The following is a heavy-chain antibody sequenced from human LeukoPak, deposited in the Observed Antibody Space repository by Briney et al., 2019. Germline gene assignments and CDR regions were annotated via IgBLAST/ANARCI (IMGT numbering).Heavy chain of an antibody. CDR3: ARGARSAYYYDSSEAFDI. V-gene: IGHV4-34*01. CDR2: INHSGST. Sequence: SGTLSLTCAVYGGSFSGYYWSWIRQPPGKGLEWIGEINHSGSTNYNPSLKSRVTISVDTSKNQFSLKLSSVTAADTAVYYCARGARSAYYYDSSEAFDIWGQGTMVTVSS. D-gene: IGHD3-22*01. CDR1: GGSFSGYY. J-gene: IGHJ3*02.